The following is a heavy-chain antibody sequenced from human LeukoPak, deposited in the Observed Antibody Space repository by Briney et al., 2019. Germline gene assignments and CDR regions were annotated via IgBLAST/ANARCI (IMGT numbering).Heavy chain of an antibody. J-gene: IGHJ4*02. Sequence: GRSLRLSCAASGFTFSSYGMHWVRQAPGKGLEWVAVISYDGSNKYYADSVKGRFTISRDNSKNTLYLQMNSLRAEDMAVYYCVKRWTGTTIGQQDYWGQGPLVTVSS. CDR3: VKRWTGTTIGQQDY. D-gene: IGHD1-1*01. CDR2: ISYDGSNK. CDR1: GFTFSSYG. V-gene: IGHV3-30*18.